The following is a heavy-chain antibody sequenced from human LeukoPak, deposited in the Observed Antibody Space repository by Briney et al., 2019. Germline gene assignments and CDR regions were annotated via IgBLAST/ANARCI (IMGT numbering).Heavy chain of an antibody. D-gene: IGHD1-26*01. CDR1: GYSFSNYW. CDR2: IYPGDSDT. V-gene: IGHV5-51*01. Sequence: GESLKISCKASGYSFSNYWIGWLRQMPGKGLEWMGIIYPGDSDTRYSPSFQGQVTISADKSLSTAYLQWSSLKASDTAMYYCARGVGAISLSWNYWGQGTLVTASS. CDR3: ARGVGAISLSWNY. J-gene: IGHJ4*02.